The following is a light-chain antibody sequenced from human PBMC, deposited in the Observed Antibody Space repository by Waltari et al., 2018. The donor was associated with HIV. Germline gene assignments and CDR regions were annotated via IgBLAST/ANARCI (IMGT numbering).Light chain of an antibody. CDR1: QSVLLSSNNKNY. Sequence: DIVLTQSPDSLAVSLGERATINCKSSQSVLLSSNNKNYLAWYQQKPGQPPKLIVYWASTRESGVPDRFSGSGSGTDFTLTISRLQAEDVATYFCHQYDTTPRTFGQGTKVEIK. V-gene: IGKV4-1*01. CDR2: WAS. J-gene: IGKJ1*01. CDR3: HQYDTTPRT.